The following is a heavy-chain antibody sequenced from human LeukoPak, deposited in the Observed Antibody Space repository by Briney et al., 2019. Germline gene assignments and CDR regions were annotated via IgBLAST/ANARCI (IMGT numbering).Heavy chain of an antibody. CDR2: IYYSGST. J-gene: IGHJ3*02. Sequence: SETLSLTCTVSGGSISSYYWSWIRQPPGKGLEWIGYIYYSGSTNYNPSLKSRVTISVDTSKNQFSLKLSSVTAADTAVYYCARDSAWFGEYNAFDIWGQGTMVTVSS. CDR3: ARDSAWFGEYNAFDI. V-gene: IGHV4-59*01. CDR1: GGSISSYY. D-gene: IGHD3-10*01.